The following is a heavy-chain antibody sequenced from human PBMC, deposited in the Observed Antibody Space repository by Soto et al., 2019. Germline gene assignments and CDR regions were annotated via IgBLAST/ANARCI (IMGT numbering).Heavy chain of an antibody. CDR3: TTDRLYDDPGAFDI. CDR2: IKSKTDGGTT. CDR1: GFSFSNAW. D-gene: IGHD2-8*01. J-gene: IGHJ3*02. V-gene: IGHV3-15*01. Sequence: GGSLRLSCAASGFSFSNAWMSWVRQAPGKGLEWVGRIKSKTDGGTTDYAAPVKGRFTISRDDSKNTLYLQMNSLKTEDTAVYYCTTDRLYDDPGAFDICGQRTMVTVSS.